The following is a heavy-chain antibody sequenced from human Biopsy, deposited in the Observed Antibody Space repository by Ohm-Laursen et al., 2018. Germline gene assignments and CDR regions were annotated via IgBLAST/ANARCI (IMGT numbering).Heavy chain of an antibody. Sequence: LSLTCAASKFTVRTNSMSWVRLAPGKGLEWVSVIYAGATTYYPDSVKGRFTISRDNSRNTVYLQMDSLRGEDTAAYFCARGSGSGFYFDQWGQGTLVTVSS. V-gene: IGHV3-66*01. D-gene: IGHD2-15*01. CDR3: ARGSGSGFYFDQ. CDR1: KFTVRTNS. J-gene: IGHJ4*02. CDR2: IYAGATT.